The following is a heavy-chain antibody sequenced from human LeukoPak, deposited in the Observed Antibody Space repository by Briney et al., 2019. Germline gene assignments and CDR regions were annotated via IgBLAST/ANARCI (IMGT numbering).Heavy chain of an antibody. CDR1: GGSFSGYY. Sequence: SETLSLTCAVYGGSFSGYYWSWIRQPPGKGLEWIGSIYYSGSTYYNPSLKSRVTISVDTSKNQFSLKLSSVTAADTAVYYCARFLAAGNHYFDYWGQGTLVTVSS. CDR3: ARFLAAGNHYFDY. V-gene: IGHV4-34*01. J-gene: IGHJ4*02. D-gene: IGHD6-13*01. CDR2: IYYSGST.